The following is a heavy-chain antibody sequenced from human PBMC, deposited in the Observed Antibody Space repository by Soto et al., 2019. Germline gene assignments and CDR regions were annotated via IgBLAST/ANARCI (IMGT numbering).Heavy chain of an antibody. CDR1: GGSISSYY. CDR2: IYYSGST. D-gene: IGHD3-9*01. J-gene: IGHJ4*02. Sequence: SETLSLTCTVSGGSISSYYWSWIRQPPGKGLEWIGYIYYSGSTNYNPSLKSGATISVDTSKNQFSLKLSSVTAADAAVYYCARYYDILTGTARYYFDYWGQGTLVTVSS. V-gene: IGHV4-59*01. CDR3: ARYYDILTGTARYYFDY.